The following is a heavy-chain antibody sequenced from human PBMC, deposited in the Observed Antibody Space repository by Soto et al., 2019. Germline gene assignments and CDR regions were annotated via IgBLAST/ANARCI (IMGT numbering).Heavy chain of an antibody. Sequence: GGSLRLSCAASGFTFSSYAMSWVRQAPGKGLEWVSAISGSGGSTYYADSVKGRFTISRDNSKNTLYLQMNSLRAEDTAVYYCAKDPLYYDFWSGYYKVSMGSDYWGQGTLVTVSS. CDR3: AKDPLYYDFWSGYYKVSMGSDY. V-gene: IGHV3-23*01. D-gene: IGHD3-3*01. J-gene: IGHJ4*02. CDR1: GFTFSSYA. CDR2: ISGSGGST.